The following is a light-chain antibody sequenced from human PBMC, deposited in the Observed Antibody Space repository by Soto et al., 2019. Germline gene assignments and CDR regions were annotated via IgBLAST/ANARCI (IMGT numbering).Light chain of an antibody. J-gene: IGLJ1*01. Sequence: QSALTQPPSASATPGQRVTISCSGSNSNIGTNTVNWYQQLPGTAPRLLIYTNNQRPSGVPQRFSGSKTGTSASLAIGGLQSEDGADYYCAAWDDSRGAYVCGTGSKV. CDR2: TNN. CDR1: NSNIGTNT. CDR3: AAWDDSRGAYV. V-gene: IGLV1-44*01.